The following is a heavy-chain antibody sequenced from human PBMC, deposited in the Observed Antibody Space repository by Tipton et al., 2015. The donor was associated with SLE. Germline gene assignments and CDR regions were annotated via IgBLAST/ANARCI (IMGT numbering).Heavy chain of an antibody. V-gene: IGHV4-34*01. D-gene: IGHD5-12*01. J-gene: IGHJ4*02. CDR3: ARGRGLYSGYDPRKVFDY. Sequence: AGLVKPSETLSPTCAVYGGSFSGYYWSWIRQPPGKGLEWIGEINHSGSTNYNPSLKSRVTISVDTSKNQFSLKLSSVTAADTAVYYCARGRGLYSGYDPRKVFDYWGQGTLVAVSS. CDR1: GGSFSGYY. CDR2: INHSGST.